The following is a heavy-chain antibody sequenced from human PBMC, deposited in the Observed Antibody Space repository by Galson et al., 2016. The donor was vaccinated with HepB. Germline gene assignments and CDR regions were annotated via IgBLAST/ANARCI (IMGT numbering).Heavy chain of an antibody. CDR1: GGSISGGDHY. CDR2: IYYSGTT. J-gene: IGHJ5*02. D-gene: IGHD1-26*01. CDR3: ATDGSSCSGLDCYSWFDP. V-gene: IGHV4-31*03. Sequence: TLSLTCTVSGGSISGGDHYWSWIRQHPGKGLEWIGYIYYSGTTYYNPSPERRVNISIDTSKSQFSLKLSSVTAADTAIYYCATDGSSCSGLDCYSWFDPEGQGNLAPVSS.